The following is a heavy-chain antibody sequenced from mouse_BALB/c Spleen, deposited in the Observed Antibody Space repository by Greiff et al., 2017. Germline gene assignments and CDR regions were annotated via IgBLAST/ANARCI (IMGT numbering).Heavy chain of an antibody. CDR1: GFTFSSFG. CDR2: ISSGSSTS. D-gene: IGHD1-1*01. CDR3: ARRNYYGSHMDY. J-gene: IGHJ4*01. Sequence: EVQRVESGGGLVQPGGSRKLSCAASGFTFSSFGMHWVRQAPEKGLEWVTYISSGSSTSYYADTVKGRFTIARDNPKNTLFLQMTSLRSEDTAMYYCARRNYYGSHMDYWGQGTSVTVSS. V-gene: IGHV5-17*02.